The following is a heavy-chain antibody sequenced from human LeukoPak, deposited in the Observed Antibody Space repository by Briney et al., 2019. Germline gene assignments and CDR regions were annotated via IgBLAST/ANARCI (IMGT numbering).Heavy chain of an antibody. J-gene: IGHJ5*02. Sequence: ASVKVSCKASGYTFTGYYIHWVRLAPGQGLEWMGWINPDSGGTKYLQKFQDRVTMTRDTSISIAYMELNRLRSDDTAVYFCARGPFRNVPTEMVASRFDPWGQGTLVTVSS. V-gene: IGHV1-2*02. D-gene: IGHD5-18*01. CDR3: ARGPFRNVPTEMVASRFDP. CDR2: INPDSGGT. CDR1: GYTFTGYY.